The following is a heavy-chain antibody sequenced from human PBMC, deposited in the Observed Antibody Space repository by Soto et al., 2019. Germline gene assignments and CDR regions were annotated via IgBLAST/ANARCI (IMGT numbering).Heavy chain of an antibody. CDR1: GGYFSGYY. CDR3: ARVPPGVRFLEWSISGPYYMDV. Sequence: QVQLQQWGAGLLKPSETLSLTCAVYGGYFSGYYWSWIRQPPGKGLEWIGEINHGGSTNYNPSLKSRVTISVDSSKDQSALKLSSVTAADTAVYYWARVPPGVRFLEWSISGPYYMDVWGKGTTVTVSS. D-gene: IGHD3-3*01. V-gene: IGHV4-34*01. J-gene: IGHJ6*03. CDR2: INHGGST.